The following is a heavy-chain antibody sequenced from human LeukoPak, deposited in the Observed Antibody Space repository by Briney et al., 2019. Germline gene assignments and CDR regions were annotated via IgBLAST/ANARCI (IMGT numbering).Heavy chain of an antibody. J-gene: IGHJ4*02. V-gene: IGHV1-18*01. CDR2: ISAYNGDT. Sequence: GASVKVSCKASGYTFTSHGITWVRQAPGQGLEWMGWISAYNGDTNYAQKVQERVTMTTDTSTSTAYMELRSLRSDDTAVYYCARESSSVSSGYYYPFDYWGQGTLVTVSS. D-gene: IGHD3-22*01. CDR1: GYTFTSHG. CDR3: ARESSSVSSGYYYPFDY.